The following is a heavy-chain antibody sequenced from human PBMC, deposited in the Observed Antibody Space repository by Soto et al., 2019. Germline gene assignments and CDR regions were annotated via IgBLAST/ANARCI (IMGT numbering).Heavy chain of an antibody. D-gene: IGHD3-10*02. Sequence: GGSQRLHCPASGFEFSSYSMNWVRPAPGTGLEWVSSISSSSSYISYADSVKGRFTISRDNAKNSLYLQMNSLRAEDTAVYYCARDMFGEFIGRYYYYGMDVWGQGTTVTVS. CDR1: GFEFSSYS. CDR2: ISSSSSYI. J-gene: IGHJ6*02. CDR3: ARDMFGEFIGRYYYYGMDV. V-gene: IGHV3-21*01.